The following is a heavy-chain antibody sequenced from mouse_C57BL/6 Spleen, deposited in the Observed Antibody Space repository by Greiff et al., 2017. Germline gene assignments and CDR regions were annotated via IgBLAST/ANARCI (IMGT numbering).Heavy chain of an antibody. J-gene: IGHJ3*01. CDR2: IDPSDSYT. CDR1: GYTFTSYW. V-gene: IGHV1-69*01. D-gene: IGHD1-1*01. Sequence: VQLQQPGAELVMPGASVKLSCKASGYTFTSYWMHWVKQRPGQGLEWIGEIDPSDSYTNYNQKFKGKSTLTVDKSSSTAYMQFSSLTSEDSAVYYCAREGITTVVPFAYWGQGTLVTVSA. CDR3: AREGITTVVPFAY.